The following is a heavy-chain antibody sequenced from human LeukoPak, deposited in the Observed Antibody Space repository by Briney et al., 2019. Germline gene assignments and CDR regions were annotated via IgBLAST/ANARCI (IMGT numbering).Heavy chain of an antibody. CDR1: GGSISSSSYY. CDR2: IYYSGST. CDR3: ARDSRYYGSGYFDL. Sequence: SVTLSLTCTVSGGSISSSSYYWGWIRQPPGKGLEWIGSIYYSGSTYYNPSLKSRVTISVDTSKNQFSLKLSSVTAADTAVHYCARDSRYYGSGYFDLWGRGTLVTVSS. D-gene: IGHD3-10*01. J-gene: IGHJ2*01. V-gene: IGHV4-39*07.